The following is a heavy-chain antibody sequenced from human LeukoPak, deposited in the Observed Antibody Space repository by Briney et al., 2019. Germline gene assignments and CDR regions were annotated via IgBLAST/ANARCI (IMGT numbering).Heavy chain of an antibody. Sequence: PSETLSLTCTVSGGSISSSSYYWSWIRQPPGKGLEWIGYIYHSGSTYYNPSLKSRVTISVDRSKNQFSLKLSSVTAADTAVYYCAGDSSGYYPHDAFDIWGQGTMVTVSS. D-gene: IGHD3-22*01. V-gene: IGHV4-30-2*01. J-gene: IGHJ3*02. CDR3: AGDSSGYYPHDAFDI. CDR2: IYHSGST. CDR1: GGSISSSSYY.